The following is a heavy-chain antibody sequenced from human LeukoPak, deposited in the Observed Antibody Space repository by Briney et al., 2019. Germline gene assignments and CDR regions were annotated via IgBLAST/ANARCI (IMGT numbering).Heavy chain of an antibody. CDR1: GYTFVGYY. D-gene: IGHD5-12*01. CDR3: AREYSASEH. J-gene: IGHJ4*02. Sequence: ASVKVSCKASGYTFVGYYLHWVRQAPGQGLEWMAWIDPYTGNTHYALKFQRRITVTRDTSVSTTYMELSWLTSDDTARYYCAREYSASEHWGQGTLVTVSS. V-gene: IGHV1-2*02. CDR2: IDPYTGNT.